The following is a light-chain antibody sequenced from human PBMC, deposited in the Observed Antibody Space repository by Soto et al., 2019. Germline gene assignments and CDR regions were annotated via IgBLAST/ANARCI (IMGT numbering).Light chain of an antibody. J-gene: IGLJ1*01. CDR1: SSDVGDYNY. CDR2: AVS. V-gene: IGLV2-14*01. Sequence: QSVLTQPASVSRSPGQSITISCTGTSSDVGDYNYVSWYQQHPGKAPKLMISAVSNRPSGVSDRFSGSKSGNTASLTISGLQAEDEADYYCSYMRNSLYVFGTGTKVTVL. CDR3: SYMRNSLYV.